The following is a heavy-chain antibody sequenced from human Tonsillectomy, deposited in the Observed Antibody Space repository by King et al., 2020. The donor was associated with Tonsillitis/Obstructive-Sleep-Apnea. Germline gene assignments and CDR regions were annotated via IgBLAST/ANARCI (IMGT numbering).Heavy chain of an antibody. Sequence: VQLVESGAEVKKPGESLKISCKGSGYSFTSYWIGWVRQMPGKGLEWMGIIYPGDSDTGYSPSFQGQVTISADKSISTAYLQWSSLKASDTAMYYCARRRGSVAGMKLYYMDVWGKGTTVTVSS. CDR3: ARRRGSVAGMKLYYMDV. J-gene: IGHJ6*03. D-gene: IGHD6-19*01. CDR2: IYPGDSDT. V-gene: IGHV5-51*01. CDR1: GYSFTSYW.